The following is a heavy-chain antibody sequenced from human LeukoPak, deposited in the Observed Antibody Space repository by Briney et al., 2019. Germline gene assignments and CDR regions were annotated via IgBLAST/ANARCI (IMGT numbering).Heavy chain of an antibody. Sequence: RSGGSLRLSCAASGFTFSSYAMSCVRQAPGKGLEWVSAISGSGGSTYYADSVKGRFTISRDNSKNTLYLQMNSLRAEDTAVYYCAKDSGEGGYYEDYFDYWGQGTLATVSS. V-gene: IGHV3-23*01. J-gene: IGHJ4*02. CDR2: ISGSGGST. CDR3: AKDSGEGGYYEDYFDY. D-gene: IGHD3-3*01. CDR1: GFTFSSYA.